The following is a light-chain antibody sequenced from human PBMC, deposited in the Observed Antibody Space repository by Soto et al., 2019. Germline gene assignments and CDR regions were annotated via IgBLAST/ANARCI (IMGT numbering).Light chain of an antibody. Sequence: DIQMTQSPSSLSASVGDSVTITCRASQGVSAYLLWYQQRQGAAPKLLIYAATNLVSGVPSRFSGSGSGTNFTLTINGLQPEDFATYYRQHSYKTPHTFGQGTKLETK. CDR2: AAT. CDR3: QHSYKTPHT. J-gene: IGKJ2*01. CDR1: QGVSAY. V-gene: IGKV1-39*01.